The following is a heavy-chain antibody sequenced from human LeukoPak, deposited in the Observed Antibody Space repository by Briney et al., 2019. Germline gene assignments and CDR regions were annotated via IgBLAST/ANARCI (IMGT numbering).Heavy chain of an antibody. V-gene: IGHV3-23*01. Sequence: GGSLRLSCAASGFTFSNYAMNWVRHPPGKGLELVSVIRGRGASADHADSVKGRFTIARDTSKNTLYLQMNSLRAEDTALYYCAKDLHVSHYSSSSRGFDYWGQGTLVTVSS. J-gene: IGHJ4*02. D-gene: IGHD6-6*01. CDR1: GFTFSNYA. CDR3: AKDLHVSHYSSSSRGFDY. CDR2: IRGRGASA.